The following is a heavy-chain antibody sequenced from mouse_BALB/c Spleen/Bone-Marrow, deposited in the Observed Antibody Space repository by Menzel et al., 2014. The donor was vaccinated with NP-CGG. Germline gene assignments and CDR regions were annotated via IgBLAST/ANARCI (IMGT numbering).Heavy chain of an antibody. J-gene: IGHJ3*01. V-gene: IGHV5-17*02. Sequence: EVKVVESGGGLVQPGGSRKLSCAASGFTFSSFGMHWVRQAPEKGLEWVAYISSGSSTIYYADTVRGRFTISRDNPKSTLFLQMTSLRSEDTAMYYCARSPWFAYWGQGTLVTVSA. CDR1: GFTFSSFG. CDR2: ISSGSSTI. CDR3: ARSPWFAY.